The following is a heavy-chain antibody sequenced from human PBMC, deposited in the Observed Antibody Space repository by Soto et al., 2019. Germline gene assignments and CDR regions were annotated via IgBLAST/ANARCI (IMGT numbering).Heavy chain of an antibody. CDR3: AVGRHKTSGSNTWFDP. CDR2: ISNTGGGT. Sequence: PGGSLRLSCAASGVTFSSYAMNWVRQAPGKGLEWVSTISNTGGGTFYAGSVRGRFTISRDNSNNTLYLQMHRLRVDDSAIYFCAVGRHKTSGSNTWFDPWGRGTQVTVSS. D-gene: IGHD3-22*01. CDR1: GVTFSSYA. V-gene: IGHV3-23*01. J-gene: IGHJ5*02.